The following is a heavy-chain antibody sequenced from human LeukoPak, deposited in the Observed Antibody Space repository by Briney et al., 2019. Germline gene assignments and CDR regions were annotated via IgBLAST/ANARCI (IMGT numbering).Heavy chain of an antibody. D-gene: IGHD4-17*01. CDR3: ASHEADGPRYYYYMDV. CDR2: INPNSGGT. Sequence: ASVKVSRKASGYTFTGYYMHWVRQAPGQGLEWMGWINPNSGGTNYAQKFQGRVTMTRDTSISTAYMELSRLRSDDTAVYYCASHEADGPRYYYYMDVWGKGTTVTVSS. CDR1: GYTFTGYY. V-gene: IGHV1-2*02. J-gene: IGHJ6*03.